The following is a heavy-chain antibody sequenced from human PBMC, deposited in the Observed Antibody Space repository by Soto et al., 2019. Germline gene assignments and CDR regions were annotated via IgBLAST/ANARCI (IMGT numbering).Heavy chain of an antibody. CDR2: IIPFFDTA. CDR1: GDTFSSYA. D-gene: IGHD2-2*01. J-gene: IGHJ6*02. V-gene: IGHV1-69*13. Sequence: ASVKVSCKASGDTFSSYAISWVRQAPGHGLEWMGGIIPFFDTANYAQQFQGRVTITADESTSTAYMELSSLRSEDTAVYYCARHDCIRSSCYYYYYYVMDVWGQGTTVTVSS. CDR3: ARHDCIRSSCYYYYYYVMDV.